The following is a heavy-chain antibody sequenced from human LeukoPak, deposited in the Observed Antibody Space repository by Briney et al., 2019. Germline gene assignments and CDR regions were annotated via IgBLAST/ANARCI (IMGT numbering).Heavy chain of an antibody. V-gene: IGHV3-48*01. CDR1: GFTFSSHS. Sequence: GGSLRLSCVASGFTFSSHSMNWVRQAPGKGLEWLSYISSSSRTIYYAASVQGRFTVSRDNAKNSLYLQMNSLTAEDTAVYYCASRPVYSAYDGFDYWGQGTMVTVSS. J-gene: IGHJ4*02. CDR2: ISSSSRTI. CDR3: ASRPVYSAYDGFDY. D-gene: IGHD5-12*01.